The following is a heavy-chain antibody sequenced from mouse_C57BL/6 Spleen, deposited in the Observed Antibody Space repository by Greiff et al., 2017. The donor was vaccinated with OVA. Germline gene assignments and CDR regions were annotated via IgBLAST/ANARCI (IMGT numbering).Heavy chain of an antibody. J-gene: IGHJ2*01. Sequence: QVQLQQPGTELVKPGASVKLSCKASGYTFTSYWMHWVKQRPGQGLEWIGNINPSNGGTNYNEKFKSKATLTVDKSSSTAYMQLSSLTSEDSAVYYCARWIGYYSNSYYFDYWGQGTTLTVSS. V-gene: IGHV1-53*01. CDR3: ARWIGYYSNSYYFDY. CDR2: INPSNGGT. D-gene: IGHD2-5*01. CDR1: GYTFTSYW.